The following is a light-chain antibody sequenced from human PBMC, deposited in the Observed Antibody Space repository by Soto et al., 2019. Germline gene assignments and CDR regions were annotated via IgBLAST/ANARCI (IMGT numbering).Light chain of an antibody. CDR1: NSNIASNT. CDR2: YNN. Sequence: QSVLTQPPSASETPGRTVSISCSGSNSNIASNTVNWYQHLPGTAPKLLIYYNNQRPSGVPDRFSGSKSGTSASLAISGLQSEDESDYYCAAWDDTLKRYVFGTGTKVTV. J-gene: IGLJ1*01. CDR3: AAWDDTLKRYV. V-gene: IGLV1-44*01.